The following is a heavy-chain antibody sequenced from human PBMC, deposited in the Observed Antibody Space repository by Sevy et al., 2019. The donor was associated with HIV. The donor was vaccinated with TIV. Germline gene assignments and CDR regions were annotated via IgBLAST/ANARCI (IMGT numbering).Heavy chain of an antibody. Sequence: ASVKVSCKASGYTFTSYAMHWVRQAPGQRLEWMGWINAGNGNTEYSQKFQGRVTITRDTSASTAYMELSSLRSEDTAVYYCARAGKGQPFDYWGQGTLVTVSS. J-gene: IGHJ4*02. V-gene: IGHV1-3*01. CDR2: INAGNGNT. CDR1: GYTFTSYA. D-gene: IGHD1-1*01. CDR3: ARAGKGQPFDY.